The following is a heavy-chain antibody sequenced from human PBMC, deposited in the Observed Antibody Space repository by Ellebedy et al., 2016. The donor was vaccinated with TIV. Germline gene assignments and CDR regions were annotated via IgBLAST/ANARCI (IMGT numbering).Heavy chain of an antibody. CDR1: GGSITGSNW. Sequence: MPSETLSLTCAVSGGSITGSNWWSWVRQPPGKGLEWIGEVYHSGSTNYNPSLKGRLTISLYKPKNQFSLKLSSVTAADTAVYYCARELSGNNRHAFDYWGQGTLVTVSS. CDR3: ARELSGNNRHAFDY. J-gene: IGHJ4*02. D-gene: IGHD1-14*01. CDR2: VYHSGST. V-gene: IGHV4-4*02.